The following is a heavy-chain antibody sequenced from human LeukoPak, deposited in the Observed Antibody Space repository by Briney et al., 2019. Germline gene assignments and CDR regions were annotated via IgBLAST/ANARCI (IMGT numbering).Heavy chain of an antibody. D-gene: IGHD5-24*01. V-gene: IGHV3-30*02. CDR3: AKAVDLATISVDI. CDR1: GFTFSSYG. J-gene: IGHJ3*02. Sequence: GGSLRLSCAASGFTFSSYGMHWVRQAPGKGLEWVAYIQYDGSNQQYADSVKGRFSISRDRSKNIPYLQMNSLRVDDTAVYYCAKAVDLATISVDIWGQGTMVTVSS. CDR2: IQYDGSNQ.